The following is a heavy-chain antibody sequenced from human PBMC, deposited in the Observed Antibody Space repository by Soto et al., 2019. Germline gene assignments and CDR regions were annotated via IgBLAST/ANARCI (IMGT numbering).Heavy chain of an antibody. Sequence: LRLSCAASGFIFSSYNMNWVRQAPGKGLEWVSYISSTSGTLYYADTVKGRFTISRDNAKNSLYLQMNRLRVEDTAVYYCARWYNWNSFGYYYLDVWGKGTTVTVSS. CDR3: ARWYNWNSFGYYYLDV. CDR2: ISSTSGTL. J-gene: IGHJ6*03. CDR1: GFIFSSYN. V-gene: IGHV3-48*01. D-gene: IGHD1-20*01.